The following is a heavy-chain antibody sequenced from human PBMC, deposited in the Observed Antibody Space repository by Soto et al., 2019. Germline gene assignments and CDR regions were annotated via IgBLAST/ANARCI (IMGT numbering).Heavy chain of an antibody. CDR2: IYPGDSDT. CDR3: ARLPGVRGVFDGFNV. D-gene: IGHD3-10*01. V-gene: IGHV5-51*01. CDR1: GYSFAGYW. J-gene: IGHJ3*01. Sequence: GESLKISCKGSGYSFAGYWIGWVRQMPGKGLDWMGVIYPGDSDTRYSPSFHGQVTISADKSISTAYLQWSSLKASDTAMYFCARLPGVRGVFDGFNVWGRGTMVTVSS.